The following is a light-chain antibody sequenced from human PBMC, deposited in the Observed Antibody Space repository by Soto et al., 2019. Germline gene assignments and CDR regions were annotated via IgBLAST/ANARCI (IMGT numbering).Light chain of an antibody. CDR2: EVS. J-gene: IGLJ2*01. Sequence: QSVLTQPASVSGSPGQSITISCTGTSSDVGGYNYVSWYQQHPGKAPKLMIYEVSNRPSGVSNRFSGSKSGNTASLTISGLQAEDEADYYCSSXTSSSXRVFGGGTQLTVL. CDR1: SSDVGGYNY. CDR3: SSXTSSSXRV. V-gene: IGLV2-14*01.